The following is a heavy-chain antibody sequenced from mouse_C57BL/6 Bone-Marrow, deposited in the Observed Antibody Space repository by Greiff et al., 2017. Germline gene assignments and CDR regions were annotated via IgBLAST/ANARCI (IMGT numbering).Heavy chain of an antibody. Sequence: QVQLQQSGPELVKPGASVKLSCKASGYTFTSYDLNWVKQRPGQGLEWIGWIYPRDGSTKYNEKFKGKATLTVATSSSTAYMELHSLTSEDSAVYFSVNLEFDGSSGDWYVDVWGKGTTVTVSS. CDR3: VNLEFDGSSGDWYVDV. CDR2: IYPRDGST. D-gene: IGHD1-1*01. CDR1: GYTFTSYD. V-gene: IGHV1-85*01. J-gene: IGHJ1*03.